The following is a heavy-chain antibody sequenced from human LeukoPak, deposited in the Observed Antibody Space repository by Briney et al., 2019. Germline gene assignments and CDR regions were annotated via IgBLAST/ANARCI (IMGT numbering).Heavy chain of an antibody. CDR1: GFTFSSYW. CDR2: IKQDGSDK. CDR3: ARYSGYSGAEYFQH. Sequence: GGSLRLSYAASGFTFSSYWMSWVRQAPGKGLEWVANIKQDGSDKCYVDSVKGRFTISRDNAKNLLYLQMNSLRAEDTAVYYCARYSGYSGAEYFQHWGQGTLVTVSS. J-gene: IGHJ1*01. D-gene: IGHD5-12*01. V-gene: IGHV3-7*03.